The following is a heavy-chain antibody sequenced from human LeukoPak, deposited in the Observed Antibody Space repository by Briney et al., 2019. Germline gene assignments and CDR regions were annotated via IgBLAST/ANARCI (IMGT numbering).Heavy chain of an antibody. CDR2: IYYSGST. V-gene: IGHV4-59*12. Sequence: SETLSLTCTVSGGAISSYYWSWIRQPPGKGLEWIGSIYYSGSTYYNPSLKSRVTISVDTSKNQFSLKLSSVTAADTAVYYCARFSDIDAFDIWGQGTMVTVSS. J-gene: IGHJ3*02. CDR1: GGAISSYY. D-gene: IGHD2-15*01. CDR3: ARFSDIDAFDI.